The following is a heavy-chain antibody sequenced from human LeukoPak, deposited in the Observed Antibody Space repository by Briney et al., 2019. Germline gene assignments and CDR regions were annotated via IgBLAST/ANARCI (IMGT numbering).Heavy chain of an antibody. Sequence: GGSLRLPCAASGFTFSSYSMNWVRQAPGKGLEWVSSISSSSSYIYYADSVKGRFTISRDNAKNSLYLQMNSLRAEDTAVYYCARETYCTSTNCPIGDYFDYWGQGTLVTVSS. J-gene: IGHJ4*02. D-gene: IGHD2-2*01. V-gene: IGHV3-21*01. CDR2: ISSSSSYI. CDR1: GFTFSSYS. CDR3: ARETYCTSTNCPIGDYFDY.